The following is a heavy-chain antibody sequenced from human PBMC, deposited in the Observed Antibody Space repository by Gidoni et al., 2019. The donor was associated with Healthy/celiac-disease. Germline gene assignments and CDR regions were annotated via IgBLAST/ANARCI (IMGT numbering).Heavy chain of an antibody. V-gene: IGHV1-18*01. D-gene: IGHD3-3*01. Sequence: QGLEWMGWISAYNGNTNYAQKLQGRVTMTTDTSTSTAYMELRSLRSDDTAVYYCARNYDFWSGYFDDYYGMDVWGQGTTVTVSS. CDR3: ARNYDFWSGYFDDYYGMDV. CDR2: ISAYNGNT. J-gene: IGHJ6*02.